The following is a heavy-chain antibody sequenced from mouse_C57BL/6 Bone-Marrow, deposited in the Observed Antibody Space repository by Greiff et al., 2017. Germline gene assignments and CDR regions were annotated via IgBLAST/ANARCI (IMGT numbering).Heavy chain of an antibody. J-gene: IGHJ4*01. CDR3: TIYYYGSSYPYYAMDY. CDR2: IRLKSDNYAT. V-gene: IGHV6-3*01. Sequence: DVKLVESGGGLVQPGGSMKLSCVASGFTYSNYWMNWVRQSPEKGLEWVAQIRLKSDNYATHYAESVKGRFTISRDDSKSSVYLQMNNLRAEDTGIYYCTIYYYGSSYPYYAMDYWGQGTSVTVSS. D-gene: IGHD1-1*01. CDR1: GFTYSNYW.